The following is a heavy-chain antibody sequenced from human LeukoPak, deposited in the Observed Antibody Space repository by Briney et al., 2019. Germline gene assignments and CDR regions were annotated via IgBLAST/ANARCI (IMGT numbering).Heavy chain of an antibody. CDR3: TRRAARWQFDL. CDR1: GFNFDDYA. Sequence: GRSLRLSCAVPGFNFDDYAMHWVRQAPGRGLEWVSGINWKTGNGIYADSVKGRFTISRDNAKNSLYLQMSSLRAEDTALYYCTRRAARWQFDLWGRGTLLTVSS. CDR2: INWKTGNG. J-gene: IGHJ2*01. D-gene: IGHD5-24*01. V-gene: IGHV3-9*01.